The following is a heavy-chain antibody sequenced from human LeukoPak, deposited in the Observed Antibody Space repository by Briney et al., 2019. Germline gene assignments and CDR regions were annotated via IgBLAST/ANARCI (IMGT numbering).Heavy chain of an antibody. Sequence: SETLSLTCTVSGGSISSGGYYWSWIRQHPGKGLEWIGYIYYSGSTYYNPSLKSRVTISVDTSKNQFSLKLSSVTAADTAVYYCARFSRDGYNYGYWGQGTLVTVSS. J-gene: IGHJ4*02. D-gene: IGHD5-24*01. CDR2: IYYSGST. CDR1: GGSISSGGYY. V-gene: IGHV4-31*03. CDR3: ARFSRDGYNYGY.